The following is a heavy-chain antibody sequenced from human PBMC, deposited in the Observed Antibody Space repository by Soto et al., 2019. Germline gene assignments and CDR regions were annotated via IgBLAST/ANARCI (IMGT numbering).Heavy chain of an antibody. D-gene: IGHD3-10*01. V-gene: IGHV3-30*03. CDR2: ISYDGSNK. Sequence: PGGSLRLSCAASGFTFSSYGMHWVRQAPGKGLEWVAVISYDGSNKYYADSVKGRFTISRDNSKNTLYLQMNSLRAEDTAVYYCAPDDLAESGRSLGSFDYWGQGTLVTVSS. J-gene: IGHJ4*02. CDR3: APDDLAESGRSLGSFDY. CDR1: GFTFSSYG.